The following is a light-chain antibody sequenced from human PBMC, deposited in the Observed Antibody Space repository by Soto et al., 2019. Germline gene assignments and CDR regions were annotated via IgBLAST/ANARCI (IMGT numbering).Light chain of an antibody. CDR3: QSLFT. V-gene: IGKV3-11*01. J-gene: IGKJ3*01. CDR1: QSVSNY. CDR2: DVT. Sequence: EIVLTQSPATLSLSPGERATLSCRASQSVSNYLAWYQQKPGQAPRLLIYDVTNRATGIPARCSGSGSGTDFTLTISCLEPEDFAVYYCQSLFTFGPGTKVDIK.